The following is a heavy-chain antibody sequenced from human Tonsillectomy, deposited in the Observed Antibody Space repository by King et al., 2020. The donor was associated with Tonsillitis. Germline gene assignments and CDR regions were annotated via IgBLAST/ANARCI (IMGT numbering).Heavy chain of an antibody. D-gene: IGHD1-14*01. CDR3: AKAPPKITHHPYYFDY. J-gene: IGHJ4*02. Sequence: VQLVESGGGLVQPGGSLRLSCAASGFTFSSYAMSWVRQAPGKGLEWVSAISGSGGSTYYADSVKGRFTISRDNSKNTLYLQMNSLRAEDTAVYYCAKAPPKITHHPYYFDYWGQGTLVTVSS. CDR2: ISGSGGST. V-gene: IGHV3-23*04. CDR1: GFTFSSYA.